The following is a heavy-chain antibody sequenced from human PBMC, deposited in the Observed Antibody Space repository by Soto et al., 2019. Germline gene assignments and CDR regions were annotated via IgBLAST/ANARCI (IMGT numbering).Heavy chain of an antibody. CDR1: GYSISSGYY. V-gene: IGHV4-38-2*02. CDR2: IYHSGST. Sequence: KPSETLSLTCAVSGYSISSGYYWGWIRQPPGKGLEWIGSIYHSGSTYYNPSLKSRVTISVDTSKNQFSLKLSSVTAADTAVYYCARETPFFDYWGQGTQVTAPQ. J-gene: IGHJ4*02. CDR3: ARETPFFDY.